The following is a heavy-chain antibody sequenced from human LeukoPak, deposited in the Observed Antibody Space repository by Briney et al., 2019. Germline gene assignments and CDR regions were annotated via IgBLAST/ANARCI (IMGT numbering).Heavy chain of an antibody. V-gene: IGHV4-59*01. D-gene: IGHD3-22*01. Sequence: SETLSLTCTVSGGSISSYYWSWIRQPPGNGLEWIGYIYYSGSTNYNPSLKSRVTISVDTSKNQFSLKLSSVTAADTAVYYCARGAMIERSRDYFDYWGQGTLVTVSS. J-gene: IGHJ4*02. CDR3: ARGAMIERSRDYFDY. CDR1: GGSISSYY. CDR2: IYYSGST.